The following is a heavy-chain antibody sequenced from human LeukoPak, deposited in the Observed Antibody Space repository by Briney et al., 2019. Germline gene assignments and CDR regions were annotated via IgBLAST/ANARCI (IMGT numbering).Heavy chain of an antibody. CDR2: ISGSGGST. Sequence: GGSLRLSCAASGFTFSSYAMSWVRQAPGKGLEWVSAISGSGGSTYYADSVKGRFTISRDNSKNTLYLQMNSLRAEDTAVYYCAKDRMVRGVITRDAFDIWGQGTMVTVSS. D-gene: IGHD3-10*01. CDR1: GFTFSSYA. J-gene: IGHJ3*02. V-gene: IGHV3-23*01. CDR3: AKDRMVRGVITRDAFDI.